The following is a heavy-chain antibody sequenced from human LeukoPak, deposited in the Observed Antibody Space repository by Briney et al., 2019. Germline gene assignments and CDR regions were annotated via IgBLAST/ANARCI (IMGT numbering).Heavy chain of an antibody. V-gene: IGHV1-46*01. Sequence: GASVKVSCKASGYTFTGYYMHWVRQAPGQGLEWMGIINPSGGSTSYAQKFQGRVTMTRDMSTSTVYMELSSLRSEDTAVYYCARSRSYDSSGYYMSIGFDYWGQGTLVTVSS. J-gene: IGHJ4*02. CDR2: INPSGGST. D-gene: IGHD3-22*01. CDR1: GYTFTGYY. CDR3: ARSRSYDSSGYYMSIGFDY.